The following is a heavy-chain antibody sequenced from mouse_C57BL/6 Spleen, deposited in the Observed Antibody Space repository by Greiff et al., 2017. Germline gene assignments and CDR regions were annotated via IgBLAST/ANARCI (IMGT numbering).Heavy chain of an antibody. D-gene: IGHD1-1*01. J-gene: IGHJ1*03. CDR2: IYPRDGST. Sequence: VQRVESGPELVKPGASVKLSCKASGYTFTSYDINWVKQRPGQGLEWIGWIYPRDGSTKYNEKFKGKATLTVDTSSSTAYMELHSLTSEDSAVYFCARGDYDGSYWYFDVWGTGTTVTVSS. V-gene: IGHV1-85*01. CDR3: ARGDYDGSYWYFDV. CDR1: GYTFTSYD.